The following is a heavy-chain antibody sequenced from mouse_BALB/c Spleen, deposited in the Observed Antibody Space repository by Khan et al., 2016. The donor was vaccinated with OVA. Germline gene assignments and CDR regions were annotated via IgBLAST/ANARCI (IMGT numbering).Heavy chain of an antibody. V-gene: IGHV1-4*01. CDR2: INPSNGYN. CDR3: VRDGAYHRNDGWFAY. J-gene: IGHJ3*01. Sequence: QMQLEESGAELARPGASVKMSCKASGYTFTSYTIHWIKKRPGPGLEWIGYINPSNGYNNYNQKFKDKAPLTTDKSSTTAYLQLSSLTSDDSAVYNCVRDGAYHRNDGWFAYWGQGTLVTGSA. CDR1: GYTFTSYT. D-gene: IGHD2-14*01.